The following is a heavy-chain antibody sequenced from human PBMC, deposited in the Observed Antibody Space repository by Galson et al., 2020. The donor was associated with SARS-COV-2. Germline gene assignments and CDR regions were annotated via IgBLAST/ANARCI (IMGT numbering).Heavy chain of an antibody. CDR1: VGTFSSYA. V-gene: IGHV1-69*05. CDR2: IIPIFGTA. Sequence: SVKVSCKASVGTFSSYAISSVRQAPGQGLEWMGGIIPIFGTANYAQKFQGRVTITTDESTSTDYMELSSLGSEGTAVYYCARERGGSGWTAAYDYWGQGTLVTVSS. D-gene: IGHD6-19*01. J-gene: IGHJ4*02. CDR3: ARERGGSGWTAAYDY.